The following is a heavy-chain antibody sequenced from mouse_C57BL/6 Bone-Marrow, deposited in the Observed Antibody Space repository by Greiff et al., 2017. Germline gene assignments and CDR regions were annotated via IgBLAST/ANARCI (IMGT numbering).Heavy chain of an antibody. CDR1: GYTFTDYY. D-gene: IGHD2-1*01. Sequence: VQLQQSGPELVKPGASVKISCKASGYTFTDYYMNWVKQSHGKSLEWIGDINPNNGGTSYNQKFKGKATLTVDKSSSTAYMELRSLTSEDSAVYYCARDYYGNYERFAYWGQGTLVTVSA. J-gene: IGHJ3*01. CDR2: INPNNGGT. V-gene: IGHV1-26*01. CDR3: ARDYYGNYERFAY.